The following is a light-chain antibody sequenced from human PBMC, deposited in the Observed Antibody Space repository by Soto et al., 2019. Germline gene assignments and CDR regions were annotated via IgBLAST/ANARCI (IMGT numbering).Light chain of an antibody. CDR1: QSVSSN. V-gene: IGKV3-15*01. Sequence: EIVMTQSSATLSVSPGERATLSCRASQSVSSNLAWYQKKPGQAPRLLLYGASTRATGIPARFSGSGSGTEFTLTISSLQSEDFAVYYCQQYNNWPHTFGQGTQLEIK. J-gene: IGKJ2*01. CDR2: GAS. CDR3: QQYNNWPHT.